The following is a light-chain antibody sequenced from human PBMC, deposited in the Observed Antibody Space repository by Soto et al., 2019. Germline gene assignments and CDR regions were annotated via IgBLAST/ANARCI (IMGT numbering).Light chain of an antibody. CDR1: QSVSSSY. J-gene: IGKJ2*01. CDR3: QQYGSSPYT. CDR2: DAS. V-gene: IGKV3D-20*01. Sequence: EIVLTQSPATLYLSPGETATLSCGASQSVSSSYLAWYQQKPGLAPRLLIYDASSRATGISDRFSGSGSGTDFTLTISRLEPEDFAVYYCQQYGSSPYTFGQGTKLEIK.